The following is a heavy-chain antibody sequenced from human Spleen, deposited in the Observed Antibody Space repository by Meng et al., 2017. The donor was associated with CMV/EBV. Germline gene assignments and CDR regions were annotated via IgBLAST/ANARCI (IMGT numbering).Heavy chain of an antibody. V-gene: IGHV1-69*05. CDR1: GDVFGNSA. CDR3: ARGRFASPNAYDM. D-gene: IGHD3-3*01. Sequence: SVKVSCKASGDVFGNSALTWVRQAPGRGLEWIGGIIPVFGSPNYAQNFQGRGTVTTDKSTNTFYLELRSLTSDDTAIYYCARGRFASPNAYDMWGQGTMVTVS. J-gene: IGHJ3*02. CDR2: IIPVFGSP.